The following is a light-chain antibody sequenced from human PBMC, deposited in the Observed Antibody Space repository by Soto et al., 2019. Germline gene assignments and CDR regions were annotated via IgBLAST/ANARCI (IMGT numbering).Light chain of an antibody. CDR1: QDISIY. J-gene: IGKJ4*01. V-gene: IGKV1-9*01. CDR2: VAS. Sequence: DIQLTQSPSFLSASVGDRVTITCRASQDISIYVAWFQQKPGKAPKLLIYVASTLQSGVPSRFSGSGPGTEFTLTISSLQPEDFATYYCQQLHSFPLTFGGGTKVDIK. CDR3: QQLHSFPLT.